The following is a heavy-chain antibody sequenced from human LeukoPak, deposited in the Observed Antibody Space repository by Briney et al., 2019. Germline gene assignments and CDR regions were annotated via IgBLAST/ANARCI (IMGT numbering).Heavy chain of an antibody. CDR2: ISYDGSNK. J-gene: IGHJ6*02. CDR1: GFTFSSYG. CDR3: AKDSSGAAAGYYYYYYGMDV. V-gene: IGHV3-30*18. Sequence: GRSLRLSCAASGFTFSSYGMHWVRQAPGKGLEWVAVISYDGSNKYYADSVKGRFTISRDNSKNTLYLQMNSLRAEDTAVYYCAKDSSGAAAGYYYYYYGMDVWGQGTTVTVSS. D-gene: IGHD6-13*01.